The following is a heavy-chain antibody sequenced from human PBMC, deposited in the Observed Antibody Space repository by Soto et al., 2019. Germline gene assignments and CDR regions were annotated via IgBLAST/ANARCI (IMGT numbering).Heavy chain of an antibody. CDR3: ARDRHDSSGYYRWGSDAFDI. Sequence: QVQLVQSGAEVKRPGSSVKVSCKASGGTFSSYAISWVRQAPGQGLEWMVGIIPIFGTANYAQKFQGRVTITADESTSTAYMELSSLRSEDTAVYYCARDRHDSSGYYRWGSDAFDIWGQGTMVTVSS. J-gene: IGHJ3*02. CDR1: GGTFSSYA. CDR2: IIPIFGTA. D-gene: IGHD3-22*01. V-gene: IGHV1-69*01.